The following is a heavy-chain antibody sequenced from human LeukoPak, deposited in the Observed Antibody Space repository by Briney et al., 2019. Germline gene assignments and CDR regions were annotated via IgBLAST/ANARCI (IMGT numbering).Heavy chain of an antibody. Sequence: SETLSLTRTVSGGSVSSGSYYWSWIRQPPGKGLEWIGYIYYSGSTNYNPSLKSRVTISVDTSKNQFSLKLSSVTAADTAVYYCARSKTARVLDYWGQGTLVTVSS. CDR3: ARSKTARVLDY. CDR1: GGSVSSGSYY. CDR2: IYYSGST. D-gene: IGHD3-16*01. J-gene: IGHJ4*02. V-gene: IGHV4-61*01.